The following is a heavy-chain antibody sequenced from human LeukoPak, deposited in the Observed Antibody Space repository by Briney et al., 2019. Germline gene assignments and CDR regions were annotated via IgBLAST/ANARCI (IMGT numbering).Heavy chain of an antibody. CDR2: ISSSGSTI. V-gene: IGHV3-11*04. CDR1: GSTFSDYY. D-gene: IGHD6-13*01. CDR3: ARDGGSSWYFDY. Sequence: GGSLRLSCAASGSTFSDYYMSWIRQAPGKGLEWVSYISSSGSTIYYADSVRGRFTISRDNAKNSLYLQMSSLRAEDTAVYYCARDGGSSWYFDYWGQGTLVTVSS. J-gene: IGHJ4*02.